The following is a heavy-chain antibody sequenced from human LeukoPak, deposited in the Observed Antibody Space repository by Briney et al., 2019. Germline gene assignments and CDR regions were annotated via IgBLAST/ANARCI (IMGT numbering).Heavy chain of an antibody. J-gene: IGHJ6*04. V-gene: IGHV1-2*02. CDR1: GYTFTGYF. CDR2: ITPTTGGK. Sequence: VASVTVSCKGTGYTFTGYFCQWVRQAPGQGLEWMRSITPTTGGKSYAQKFQGRVTMTRDTSISTAHTELGRLGPDDPAVYYCARDLGDVWGKGTTVTISS. CDR3: ARDLGDV.